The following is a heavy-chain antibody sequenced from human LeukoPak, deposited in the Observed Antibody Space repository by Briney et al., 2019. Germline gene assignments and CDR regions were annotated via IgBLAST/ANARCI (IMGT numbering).Heavy chain of an antibody. D-gene: IGHD1-20*01. CDR2: ISSSGSTI. CDR1: GFTFSSYE. J-gene: IGHJ5*02. Sequence: GGSLRLSCAASGFTFSSYEMNWVRQAPGKGLEWVSYISSSGSTICYADSVKGRFTISRDNAKNSLYLQTNSLRAEDTAVYYCARTHLTGYVWWFDPWAREPWSPSPQ. CDR3: ARTHLTGYVWWFDP. V-gene: IGHV3-48*03.